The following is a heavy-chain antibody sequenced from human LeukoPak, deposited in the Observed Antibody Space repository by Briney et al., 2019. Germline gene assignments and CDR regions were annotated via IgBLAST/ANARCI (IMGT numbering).Heavy chain of an antibody. V-gene: IGHV4-39*07. J-gene: IGHJ6*03. CDR3: ARMIRGSYYYYYMDV. D-gene: IGHD3-16*01. Sequence: PSETLSLTCTVSGGSISSSAYHWGWIRQPPGKGLEWIGSIYYSGSTNYNPSLKSRVTISVDTSKNQFSLKLSSVTAADTAVYYCARMIRGSYYYYYMDVWGKGTTVTVSS. CDR1: GGSISSSAYH. CDR2: IYYSGST.